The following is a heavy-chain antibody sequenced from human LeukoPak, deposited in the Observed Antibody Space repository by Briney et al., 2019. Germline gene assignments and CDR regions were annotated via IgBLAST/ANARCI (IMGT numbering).Heavy chain of an antibody. V-gene: IGHV3-30*18. CDR3: AKVDIVATIDAGRLVVY. J-gene: IGHJ4*02. CDR1: GFTFSSYG. CDR2: ISNDGSNK. D-gene: IGHD5-12*01. Sequence: PGRSLRLSCAASGFTFSSYGMQWFRQAPDKGLEWVAAISNDGSNKYYADSVKGRFTISRDNSKNTLYLQMNSLRAEDTAVYYCAKVDIVATIDAGRLVVYWGQGTLVTVSS.